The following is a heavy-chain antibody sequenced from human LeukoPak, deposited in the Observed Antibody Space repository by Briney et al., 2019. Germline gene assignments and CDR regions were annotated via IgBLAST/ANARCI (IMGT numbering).Heavy chain of an antibody. CDR1: GGSISSYY. D-gene: IGHD3-22*01. CDR2: IYYSGST. Sequence: SETLSLTCTVSGGSISSYYWSWIRQPPGKGLEWIGYIYYSGSTYYNPSLKSRVTISVDTSKNQFSLKLSSVTAADTAVYYCAGYPYYDSSGYYEGRVYYFDYWGQGTLVTVSS. J-gene: IGHJ4*02. CDR3: AGYPYYDSSGYYEGRVYYFDY. V-gene: IGHV4-59*12.